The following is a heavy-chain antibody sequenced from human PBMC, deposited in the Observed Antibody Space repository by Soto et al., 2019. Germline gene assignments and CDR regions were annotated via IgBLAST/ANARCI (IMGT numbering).Heavy chain of an antibody. CDR2: IYWDDDK. V-gene: IGHV2-5*02. CDR1: GFSLITSGVG. D-gene: IGHD2-2*01. Sequence: QITLKEAGPPLVKPTQTLTLTCSFSGFSLITSGVGVGWIRQPPGKALEWLALIYWDDDKGYSTSLKNRLTXTXXTSKNQAVHTMTNVDPLDTATYYWAHTMPPRIFDYWGQGTLVTVSS. CDR3: AHTMPPRIFDY. J-gene: IGHJ4*02.